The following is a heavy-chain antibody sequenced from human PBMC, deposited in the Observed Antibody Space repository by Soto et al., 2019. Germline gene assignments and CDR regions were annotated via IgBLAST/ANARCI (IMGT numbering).Heavy chain of an antibody. CDR1: GGTFSSYA. V-gene: IGHV1-69*12. Sequence: QVQLVQSGAEVKKPGSSVKVSCKASGGTFSSYAISWVRQATGQGLEWMGGIIPIFGTANYAQKFQGRVTITADESASTAYMELSSLRSEDTAVYYCAREEIGDSGYEIPQSYYGMDVWGQGTTVTVSS. J-gene: IGHJ6*02. CDR2: IIPIFGTA. D-gene: IGHD5-12*01. CDR3: AREEIGDSGYEIPQSYYGMDV.